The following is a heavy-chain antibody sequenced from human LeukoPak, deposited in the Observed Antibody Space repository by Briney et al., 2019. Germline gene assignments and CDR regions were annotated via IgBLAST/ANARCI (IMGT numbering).Heavy chain of an antibody. CDR1: GGSISSYY. V-gene: IGHV4-4*07. CDR2: IYTSGST. Sequence: PSETLSLTCTVSGGSISSYYWSWIRQPAGKGLEGIGRIYTSGSTNYNPSLKSRVTMSVDTSKNQFSLKLSSVTAADTAVYYCARELTIFGVVTLGYYYYYMDVWGKGTTVTVSS. D-gene: IGHD3-3*01. CDR3: ARELTIFGVVTLGYYYYYMDV. J-gene: IGHJ6*03.